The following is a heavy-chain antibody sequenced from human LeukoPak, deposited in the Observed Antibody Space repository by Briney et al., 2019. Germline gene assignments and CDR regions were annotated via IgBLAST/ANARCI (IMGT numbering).Heavy chain of an antibody. CDR2: IRSKAYGETT. CDR1: GFTFGDYA. J-gene: IGHJ4*02. Sequence: GGSLRLSCTASGFTFGDYAMSWVRQAPGKGLEGVGFIRSKAYGETTENAASVKGRFTISRDDSKSIAYLQMNSLKTEDTAVYYCSRSSIRGSGTYYFDYWGQGTLVTVSS. V-gene: IGHV3-49*04. D-gene: IGHD3-10*01. CDR3: SRSSIRGSGTYYFDY.